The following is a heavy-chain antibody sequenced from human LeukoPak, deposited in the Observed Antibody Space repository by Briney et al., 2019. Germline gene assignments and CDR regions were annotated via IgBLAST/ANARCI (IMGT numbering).Heavy chain of an antibody. CDR2: ISSSSSYI. D-gene: IGHD3-10*01. J-gene: IGHJ1*01. Sequence: GGSLRLSCAASGFTFSSYSMNWVRQAPGKGLEWVSSISSSSSYIYYADSVKGRFTISTDNSKNTLYLQMNSLRAEDTALYYCATHHRGSSAEYFLHWGQGTLVTVSS. V-gene: IGHV3-21*04. CDR1: GFTFSSYS. CDR3: ATHHRGSSAEYFLH.